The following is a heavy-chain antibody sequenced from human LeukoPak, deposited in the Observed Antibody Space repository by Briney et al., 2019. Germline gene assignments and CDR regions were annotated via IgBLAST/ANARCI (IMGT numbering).Heavy chain of an antibody. J-gene: IGHJ4*02. CDR2: IYYSGST. V-gene: IGHV4-61*08. Sequence: SETLSLTFTVSGGSISSGDYYWSWIRQPPGKGLEWIGYIYYSGSTNYSPSLRSRVTISVDTSKNQFSLKLSSVTATDTAVYYCARDRLLWFGEVDYWGQGTLVTVSS. D-gene: IGHD3-10*01. CDR1: GGSISSGDYY. CDR3: ARDRLLWFGEVDY.